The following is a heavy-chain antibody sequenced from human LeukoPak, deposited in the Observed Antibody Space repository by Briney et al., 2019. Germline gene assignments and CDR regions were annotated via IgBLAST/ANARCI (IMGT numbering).Heavy chain of an antibody. CDR2: IYSGDRT. D-gene: IGHD5-18*01. CDR3: ARDGEYSYGYGFDY. V-gene: IGHV3-66*01. Sequence: GGSLRLSCEASGFTFSSYAMSWVRQAPGKGLEWVSVIYSGDRTYYADSVKGRFTISRDTSKNTVYLQMNSLRPEETAVYYCARDGEYSYGYGFDYWGQGTLVTVSS. CDR1: GFTFSSYA. J-gene: IGHJ4*02.